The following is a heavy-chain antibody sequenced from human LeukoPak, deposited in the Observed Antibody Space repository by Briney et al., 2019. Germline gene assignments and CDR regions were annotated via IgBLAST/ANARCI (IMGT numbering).Heavy chain of an antibody. CDR1: GLTLTTIY. CDR3: ASEVPRTSRFDH. D-gene: IGHD2-8*01. Sequence: GASVKVSCKASGLTLTTIYMHRVRQAPGQGLEWMAVLYPGGDRAIYAQRFQGRLTLTRDTSTNTVYMEVSSLASEDTAVYYCASEVPRTSRFDHWGQGTLVTVSS. V-gene: IGHV1-46*01. J-gene: IGHJ4*02. CDR2: LYPGGDRA.